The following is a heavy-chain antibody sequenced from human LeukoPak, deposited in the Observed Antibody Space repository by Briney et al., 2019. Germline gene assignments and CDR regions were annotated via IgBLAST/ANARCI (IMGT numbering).Heavy chain of an antibody. CDR1: GGSLTSYY. Sequence: PSETLSLTCAVYGGSLTSYYWSWIRQSPGKGLEWIGEINHSGSAKYNPPLKSRVTILLDTSKNQFSLELSSVTAADTAVYYCARGRYNWVVWGQGTLVTVSS. CDR2: INHSGSA. CDR3: ARGRYNWVV. V-gene: IGHV4-34*01. D-gene: IGHD1-20*01. J-gene: IGHJ4*02.